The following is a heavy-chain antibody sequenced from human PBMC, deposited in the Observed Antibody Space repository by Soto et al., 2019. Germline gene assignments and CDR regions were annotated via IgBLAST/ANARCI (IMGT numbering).Heavy chain of an antibody. CDR3: ARTHDFWSGYPHPFFDY. V-gene: IGHV4-59*01. Sequence: KPSETLSLTCTVSGDSISSYYWSWIRQPPGKGLEWIGYIYYSGSTNYNPSLKSRVTISVDTSKNQFSLKLSSVTAADTAVYYCARTHDFWSGYPHPFFDYWGQGTLVTVSS. J-gene: IGHJ4*02. CDR2: IYYSGST. CDR1: GDSISSYY. D-gene: IGHD3-3*01.